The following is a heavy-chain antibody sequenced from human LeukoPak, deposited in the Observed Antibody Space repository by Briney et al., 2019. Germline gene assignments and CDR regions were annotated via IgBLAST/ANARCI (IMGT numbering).Heavy chain of an antibody. CDR1: GFSVSDNY. V-gene: IGHV3-66*01. CDR2: IHSDGST. CDR3: ARGGSSYGGIDY. D-gene: IGHD5-18*01. J-gene: IGHJ4*02. Sequence: GGSLRLSCAASGFSVSDNYMNWVRQAPGKGLEWDAVIHSDGSTFYADSVKDRFTISREISKNTLYFQMNSLRAEDTAVYYCARGGSSYGGIDYWGQGTLVTVSS.